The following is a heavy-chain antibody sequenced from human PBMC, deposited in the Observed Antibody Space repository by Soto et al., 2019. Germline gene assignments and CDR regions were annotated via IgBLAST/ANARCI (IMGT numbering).Heavy chain of an antibody. CDR3: ARGDDFWSGNFLSWFDP. D-gene: IGHD3-3*01. J-gene: IGHJ5*02. CDR2: ISGSGSYV. CDR1: GFTFRTYS. V-gene: IGHV3-21*01. Sequence: EVQLVESGGGLVKPGGSLRLSCAASGFTFRTYSMNWVRQAPGTGLEWVSSISGSGSYVYYADSVKGRFTISRDNAKNSLYLQMNSLRAEDTAVYYCARGDDFWSGNFLSWFDPWGQGTLVTVSS.